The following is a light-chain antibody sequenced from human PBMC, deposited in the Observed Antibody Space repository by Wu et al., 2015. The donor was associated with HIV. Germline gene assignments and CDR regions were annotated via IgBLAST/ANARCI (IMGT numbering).Light chain of an antibody. J-gene: IGKJ1*01. CDR3: QQSNNWPPWT. CDR2: GAS. V-gene: IGKV3-15*01. CDR1: QSVNNN. Sequence: EIVLTQSPATLSFSPGERATLSCRTSQSVNNNLAWYQQKPGQAPRLLIYGASTRATGIPTRFSGSGSGTEFTLTIDSMQSEDFAVYYCQQSNNWPPWTFGQGTKVEI.